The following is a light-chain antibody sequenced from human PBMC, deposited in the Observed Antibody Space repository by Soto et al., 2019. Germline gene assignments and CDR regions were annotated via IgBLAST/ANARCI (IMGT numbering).Light chain of an antibody. CDR1: SSDVGGYNY. V-gene: IGLV2-14*01. J-gene: IGLJ3*02. CDR3: SSYTSSSTWV. Sequence: QSVLTQPASVSGSPGQSITISCTGTSSDVGGYNYVSWYQQHPGKAPKLMIYDVCNRPSGVSNRFSGSKSGNTASLTISGLQAEDEADYYCSSYTSSSTWVFGGGSKLTDL. CDR2: DVC.